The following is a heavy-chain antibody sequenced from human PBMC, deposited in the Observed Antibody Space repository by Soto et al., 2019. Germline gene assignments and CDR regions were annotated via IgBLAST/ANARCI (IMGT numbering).Heavy chain of an antibody. J-gene: IGHJ5*02. V-gene: IGHV4-39*01. CDR2: IYYSGST. CDR3: ARRTPGCSSTSCYTPSNNWFDP. Sequence: ASETLSLTCTVSGGSISSSSYYWGWIRQPPGKGLEWIGSIYYSGSTYYNPSLKSRVTISVDTSKNQFSLKLSSVTAADTAVYYCARRTPGCSSTSCYTPSNNWFDPWVQGTLVTVSS. CDR1: GGSISSSSYY. D-gene: IGHD2-2*02.